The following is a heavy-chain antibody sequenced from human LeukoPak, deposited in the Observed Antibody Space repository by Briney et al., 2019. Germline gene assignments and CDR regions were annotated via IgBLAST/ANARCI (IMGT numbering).Heavy chain of an antibody. CDR2: INGYASST. J-gene: IGHJ4*02. CDR3: ARARGNTYGYFEY. V-gene: IGHV3-74*01. Sequence: GGSLRLFCAVSGLTLSGYWEHCARHAPGEGLVWVTRINGYASSTSYAASVKGRFTISRDNAKSTLYLQMNSLRVEDTAVYYCARARGNTYGYFEYWGQGTLVTVSS. D-gene: IGHD5-18*01. CDR1: GLTLSGYW.